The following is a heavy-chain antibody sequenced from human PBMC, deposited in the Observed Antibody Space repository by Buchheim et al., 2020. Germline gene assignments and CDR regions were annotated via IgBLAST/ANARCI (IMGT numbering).Heavy chain of an antibody. D-gene: IGHD3-9*01. CDR2: INHSGST. CDR3: ARGGYFASNYFDY. CDR1: GGSFSGYY. J-gene: IGHJ4*02. V-gene: IGHV4-34*01. Sequence: QVQLQQWGAGLLKPSETLSLTCAVYGGSFSGYYWSWIRQPPGKGLEWIGEINHSGSTNYNPSLKSRVTISVDTTKNQFSLKLSSVTAADTAVYYCARGGYFASNYFDYWGQGTL.